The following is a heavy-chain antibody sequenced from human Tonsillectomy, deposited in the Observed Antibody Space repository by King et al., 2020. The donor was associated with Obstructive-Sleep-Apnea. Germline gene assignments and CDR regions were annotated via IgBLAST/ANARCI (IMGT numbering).Heavy chain of an antibody. V-gene: IGHV4-39*01. J-gene: IGHJ4*02. D-gene: IGHD4-23*01. CDR1: GGSISSSIYY. Sequence: LQLQESGPGLVKPSETLSLTCTVSGGSISSSIYYWGCIRQPPGKGLEWIGNIYYSGSTYSYPSLKSRVTISVDTSKNQFSLKLSSVTAADTAVYYCATADDYGGSWPRRYYFDSWGQGTLVTVSS. CDR3: ATADDYGGSWPRRYYFDS. CDR2: IYYSGST.